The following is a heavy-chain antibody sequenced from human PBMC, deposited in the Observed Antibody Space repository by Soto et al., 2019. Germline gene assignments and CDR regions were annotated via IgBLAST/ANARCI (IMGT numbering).Heavy chain of an antibody. V-gene: IGHV1-18*01. D-gene: IGHD5-18*01. CDR2: ISAYNGNT. CDR3: AGGRGGGGGASYGFFWFGP. CDR1: GYTFTSYG. J-gene: IGHJ5*02. Sequence: ASVKVSCKASGYTFTSYGISWVRQAPGQGLEWMGWISAYNGNTNYAQKLQGRVTMTTDTSTSTAYMELRSLRSDDTAVYYCAGGRGGGGGASYGFFWFGPWGQGTRVTVSS.